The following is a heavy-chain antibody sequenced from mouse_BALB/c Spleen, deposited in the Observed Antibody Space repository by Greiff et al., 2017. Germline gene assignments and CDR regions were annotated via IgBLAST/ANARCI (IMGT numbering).Heavy chain of an antibody. V-gene: IGHV1S81*02. Sequence: QVQLQQPGAELVKPGASVKLSCKASGYTFTSYYMYWVKQRPGQGLEWLGGINPSNGGTNFNEKFKSKATLTVDKSSSTAYMQLSSLTSEDSAVYYCTRWDWGYEMDYWGQGTSVTVSS. J-gene: IGHJ4*01. CDR3: TRWDWGYEMDY. CDR1: GYTFTSYY. D-gene: IGHD2-14*01. CDR2: INPSNGGT.